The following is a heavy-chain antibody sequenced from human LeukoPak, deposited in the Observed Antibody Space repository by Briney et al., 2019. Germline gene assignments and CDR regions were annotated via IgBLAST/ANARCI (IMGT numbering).Heavy chain of an antibody. CDR1: GFTFSSYA. CDR2: INQDGSAK. V-gene: IGHV3-7*04. D-gene: IGHD4-17*01. J-gene: IGHJ4*02. CDR3: ARVPATVKADY. Sequence: GGSLRLSCAASGFTFSSYAMSWVRQAPGKGLEWVANINQDGSAKYYVVSVKGRFTISRDNAKNSLVLLMNSLRAEDTALYYCARVPATVKADYWGQGTLVTVSS.